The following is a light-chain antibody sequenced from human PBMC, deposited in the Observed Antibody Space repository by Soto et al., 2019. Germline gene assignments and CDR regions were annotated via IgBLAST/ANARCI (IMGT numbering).Light chain of an antibody. J-gene: IGKJ3*01. CDR1: QSVLYSSNNKNY. V-gene: IGKV4-1*01. CDR2: WAS. CDR3: QRYYNTPFT. Sequence: DIVMTQSPDSLAVSLGERATINCKSSQSVLYSSNNKNYLAWYQQNPGQPPKLLIYWASTRESGVPDRFSGSGSGTDFTLTINSLQAEDVAVYYCQRYYNTPFTFGPWTKVYIK.